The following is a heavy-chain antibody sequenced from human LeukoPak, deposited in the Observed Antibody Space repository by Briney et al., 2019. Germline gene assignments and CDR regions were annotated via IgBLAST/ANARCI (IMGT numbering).Heavy chain of an antibody. CDR1: GFTVSSNY. D-gene: IGHD5-24*01. J-gene: IGHJ4*02. CDR3: ARAPDGYNFDY. V-gene: IGHV3-66*01. CDR2: IYSGGST. Sequence: AGSLRLSCAASGFTVSSNYMSWVRQAPGKGLEWVSVIYSGGSTYYADSVKGRFTISRDNSKNTLYLQMNSLRAEDTAVYYCARAPDGYNFDYWGQGTLVTVSS.